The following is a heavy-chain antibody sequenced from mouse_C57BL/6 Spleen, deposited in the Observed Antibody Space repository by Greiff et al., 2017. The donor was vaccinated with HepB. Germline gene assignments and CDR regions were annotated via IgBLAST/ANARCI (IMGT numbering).Heavy chain of an antibody. Sequence: VQLQQSGPELVKPGASVKISCKASGYAFSSSWMNWVKQRPGKGLEWIGRIYPGDGDTNYNGKFKGKVTLTADKSSSTAYMQLSSLTSEGSAVYFCARQLRLRGELNYWGQGTTLTVSS. D-gene: IGHD3-2*02. CDR1: GYAFSSSW. CDR2: IYPGDGDT. CDR3: ARQLRLRGELNY. J-gene: IGHJ2*01. V-gene: IGHV1-82*01.